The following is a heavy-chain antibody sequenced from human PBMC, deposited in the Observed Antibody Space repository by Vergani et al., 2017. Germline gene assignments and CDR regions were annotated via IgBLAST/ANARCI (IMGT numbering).Heavy chain of an antibody. CDR3: ARGRTKYSSSMYFDY. D-gene: IGHD6-13*01. CDR1: GFTFSSYG. CDR2: IWYDGSNK. Sequence: QVQLVESGGGVVQPGRSLRLSCAASGFTFSSYGMHWVRQAPGKGLEWVAVIWYDGSNKYYADSVKGRFTISRDNSKNTLYLQMNSLRAEDTAVYYCARGRTKYSSSMYFDYWGQGTLVTVSS. J-gene: IGHJ4*02. V-gene: IGHV3-33*01.